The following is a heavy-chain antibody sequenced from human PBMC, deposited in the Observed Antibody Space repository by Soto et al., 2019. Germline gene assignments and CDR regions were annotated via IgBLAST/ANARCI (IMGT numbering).Heavy chain of an antibody. V-gene: IGHV3-30*03. D-gene: IGHD3-10*01. J-gene: IGHJ4*02. CDR3: ASRRAYGSGTQSSDLDY. CDR2: ISYDGSNK. Sequence: QVQLVESGGGVVQPGRSLRLSCAASGFTFSSYGMHWVRQAPGKGLEWVAVISYDGSNKYYANSVKGRFTIYRDNSKNTLSLQMNSLRAEDTAVYYCASRRAYGSGTQSSDLDYWGQGTLVTVSS. CDR1: GFTFSSYG.